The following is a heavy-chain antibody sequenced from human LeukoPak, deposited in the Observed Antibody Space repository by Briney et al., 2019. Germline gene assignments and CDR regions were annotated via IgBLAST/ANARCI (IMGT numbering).Heavy chain of an antibody. V-gene: IGHV1-46*01. Sequence: ASVKVSCKASGYTFTSYYMHWVRQAPEQGLEWMGIINPSGGSTSYAQKFQGRVTMTRDMSTSTAYMELSSLRSEDTAVYYCARDPVVPAANYYYMDVWGKGTTVTVSS. CDR1: GYTFTSYY. J-gene: IGHJ6*03. CDR3: ARDPVVPAANYYYMDV. D-gene: IGHD2-2*01. CDR2: INPSGGST.